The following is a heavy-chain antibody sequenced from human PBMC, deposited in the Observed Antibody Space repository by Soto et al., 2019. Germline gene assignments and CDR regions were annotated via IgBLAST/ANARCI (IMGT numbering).Heavy chain of an antibody. CDR1: GFTFDTCA. Sequence: QVHLVESGGSVVQPGRSLRLSCAASGFTFDTCAIHCVRQTPGKVLEWVALISYDGYNTYYAESVKGRFTISRDNSKNTLYLQMTSLRPDDTGVYYCARVNPGNNLYYYYGLDVWGQGTAVTVSS. J-gene: IGHJ6*02. V-gene: IGHV3-30-3*01. CDR3: ARVNPGNNLYYYYGLDV. CDR2: ISYDGYNT. D-gene: IGHD1-1*01.